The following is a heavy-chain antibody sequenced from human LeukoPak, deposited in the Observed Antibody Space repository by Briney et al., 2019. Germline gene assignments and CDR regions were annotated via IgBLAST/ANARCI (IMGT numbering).Heavy chain of an antibody. Sequence: SVKVSCKASGYTFTSYDISWVRQAPGQGLEWMGGIIPIFGTANYAQKFQGRVTITADKSTSTAYMELSSLRSEDTAVYYCARTVDTAMVYYYYYYMDVWGKGTTVTVSS. CDR2: IIPIFGTA. V-gene: IGHV1-69*06. D-gene: IGHD5-18*01. CDR3: ARTVDTAMVYYYYYYMDV. CDR1: GYTFTSYD. J-gene: IGHJ6*03.